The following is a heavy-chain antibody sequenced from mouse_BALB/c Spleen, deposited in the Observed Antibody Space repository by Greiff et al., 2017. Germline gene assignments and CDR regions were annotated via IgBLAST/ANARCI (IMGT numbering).Heavy chain of an antibody. CDR1: GYTFTSYW. CDR3: TRSGARSTFAY. Sequence: VQLQQPGAELVRPGASVKLSCKASGYTFTSYWINWVKQRPGQGLEWIGNIYPSDSYTNYNQKFKDKATLTVDKSSSTAYMQLSSPTSEDSAVYYCTRSGARSTFAYWGQGTLVTVSA. D-gene: IGHD3-1*01. J-gene: IGHJ3*01. V-gene: IGHV1-69*02. CDR2: IYPSDSYT.